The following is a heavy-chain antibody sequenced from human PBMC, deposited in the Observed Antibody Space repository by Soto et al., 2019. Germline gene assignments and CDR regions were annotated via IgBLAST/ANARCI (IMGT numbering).Heavy chain of an antibody. D-gene: IGHD6-13*01. CDR2: IWYDGSNK. CDR3: ARDIAAAGLAGFDY. J-gene: IGHJ4*02. CDR1: GFTFSSYG. Sequence: VQLVESGGGVVQPGRSLRLSCAASGFTFSSYGMHWVRQAPGKGLEWVAVIWYDGSNKYYADSVKGRFTISRDNSKNTLYLQMNSLRAEDTAVYYCARDIAAAGLAGFDYWGQGTLVTVSS. V-gene: IGHV3-33*01.